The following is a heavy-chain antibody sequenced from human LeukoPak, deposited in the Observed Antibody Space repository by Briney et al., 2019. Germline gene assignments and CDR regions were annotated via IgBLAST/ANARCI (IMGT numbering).Heavy chain of an antibody. CDR2: IYYSGST. V-gene: IGHV4-39*07. J-gene: IGHJ6*03. CDR3: AREIKYYYDSSGYYGLGTYYMDV. CDR1: GGSISSSSYY. Sequence: SETLSLTCTVSGGSISSSSYYWGWIRQPPGKGLEWIGSIYYSGSTYYNPSLKSRVTISVDTSKNQFSLKLSSVTAADTAVYYCAREIKYYYDSSGYYGLGTYYMDVWGKGTTVTISS. D-gene: IGHD3-22*01.